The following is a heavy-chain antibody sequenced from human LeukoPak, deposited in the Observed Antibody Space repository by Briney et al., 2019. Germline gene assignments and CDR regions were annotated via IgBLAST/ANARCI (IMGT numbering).Heavy chain of an antibody. J-gene: IGHJ3*02. V-gene: IGHV5-51*01. CDR1: GYSFTSYW. Sequence: GESLKISCKGSGYSFTSYWIGWVRQMPGKGREWMGIIYPGDSDTRYSPSFQGQVTISADKSISTAYLQRSSLKASDTAMYYCARTSSSSANDAFDIWGQGTMVTVSS. CDR2: IYPGDSDT. D-gene: IGHD6-6*01. CDR3: ARTSSSSANDAFDI.